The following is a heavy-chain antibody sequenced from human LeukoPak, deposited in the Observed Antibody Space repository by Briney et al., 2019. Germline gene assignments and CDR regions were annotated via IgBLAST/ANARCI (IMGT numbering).Heavy chain of an antibody. CDR2: IYYSGST. CDR3: ASPLQQPNSGAFDI. J-gene: IGHJ3*02. Sequence: SETLSLTCTVSGGSTSSSSYYWGWIRQPPGKGLEWIGSIYYSGSTYYTPSLKRRVTISVDTSKNQFSLKLSSVTAADTAVYYCASPLQQPNSGAFDIWGQGTMVTVSS. V-gene: IGHV4-39*01. D-gene: IGHD6-13*01. CDR1: GGSTSSSSYY.